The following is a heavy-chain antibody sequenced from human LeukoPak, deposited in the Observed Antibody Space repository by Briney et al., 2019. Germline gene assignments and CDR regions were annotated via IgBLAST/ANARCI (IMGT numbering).Heavy chain of an antibody. J-gene: IGHJ4*02. CDR2: ISGSGGST. CDR3: AKGQTGEGYFDY. Sequence: PGGSLRLSCAASGFTFSSYGMHWVRQAPGKGLEWVSAISGSGGSTYYADSVKGRFTISRDNSKNTLYLQMNSLRAEDTAVYYCAKGQTGEGYFDYWGQGTLVTVSS. V-gene: IGHV3-23*01. CDR1: GFTFSSYG. D-gene: IGHD7-27*01.